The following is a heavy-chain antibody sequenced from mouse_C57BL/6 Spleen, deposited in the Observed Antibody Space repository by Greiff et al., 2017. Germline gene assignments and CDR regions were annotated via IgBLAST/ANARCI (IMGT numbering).Heavy chain of an antibody. D-gene: IGHD2-3*01. CDR3: ARDGGSGAMDY. Sequence: VQLQQSGPELVKPGASVKISCKASGYSFTGYYMNWVKQSPEKSLEWIGEINPSTGGTTYNQKFKAKATLTVDKSSSTAYMQLKILTSEDSAVYYCARDGGSGAMDYWGQGTSVTVSS. CDR1: GYSFTGYY. V-gene: IGHV1-42*01. CDR2: INPSTGGT. J-gene: IGHJ4*01.